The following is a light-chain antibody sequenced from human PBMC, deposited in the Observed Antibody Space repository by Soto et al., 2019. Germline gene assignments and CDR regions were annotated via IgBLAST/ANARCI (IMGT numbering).Light chain of an antibody. J-gene: IGLJ1*01. CDR3: QAWDSSTAV. CDR2: QDS. V-gene: IGLV3-1*01. Sequence: SYXLTQPPXXXXXPGXTXSXXXSGDKLGDKYACWYQQKPGQSPVLVIYQDSKRPSGIPERFSGSNSGNTATLTISGTQAMDEADYYCQAWDSSTAVFGTGTKLTVL. CDR1: KLGDKY.